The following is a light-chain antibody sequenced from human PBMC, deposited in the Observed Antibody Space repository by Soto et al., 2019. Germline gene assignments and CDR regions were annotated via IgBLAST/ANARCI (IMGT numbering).Light chain of an antibody. V-gene: IGKV3-15*01. J-gene: IGKJ1*01. CDR3: QQYDDWPPWT. CDR2: GAS. CDR1: HSVPTNY. Sequence: DIVLTHSPGTLSLSPGERVTLSCRASHSVPTNYLAWYQQKPGQSPRLLIYGASTRATGTPPRFRGSGSGTEFTLTISSLQSEDFAVYYCQQYDDWPPWTFGPGTKVDIK.